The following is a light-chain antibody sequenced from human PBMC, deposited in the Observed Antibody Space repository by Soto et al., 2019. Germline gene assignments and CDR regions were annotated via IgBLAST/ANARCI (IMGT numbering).Light chain of an antibody. CDR1: QSISGW. V-gene: IGKV1-5*01. CDR3: QRYNPNCALT. Sequence: NQSPATLSVRTIDRVIXTCRASQSISGWLAWYQQKPMKSPKLLIFDALIFESGVPSKFSCSGSGPEFNLTISSMRPEDFATYYCQRYNPNCALTNGGGTKVDIK. J-gene: IGKJ4*01. CDR2: DAL.